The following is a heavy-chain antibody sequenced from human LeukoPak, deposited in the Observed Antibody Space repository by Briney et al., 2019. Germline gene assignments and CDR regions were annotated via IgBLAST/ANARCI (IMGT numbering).Heavy chain of an antibody. CDR2: ISGSGGST. D-gene: IGHD3-16*02. CDR1: GLTFSSYA. V-gene: IGHV3-23*01. Sequence: GGSLRLSCAASGLTFSSYAMSWVRQAPGKGLEWVSAISGSGGSTYYADSVKGRFTISRDNSKNTLYLQMNSLRAEDTAVYYCAKDRGVMITFGGAIVPGFDYWGQGTLVTVSS. CDR3: AKDRGVMITFGGAIVPGFDY. J-gene: IGHJ4*02.